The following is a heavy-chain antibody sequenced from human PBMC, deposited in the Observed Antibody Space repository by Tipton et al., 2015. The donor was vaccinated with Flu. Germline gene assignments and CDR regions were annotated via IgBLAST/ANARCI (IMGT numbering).Heavy chain of an antibody. CDR2: IYTSGTA. D-gene: IGHD3-10*01. J-gene: IGHJ4*02. Sequence: TLSLTCIVSGGSMSSFYWSWIRRPAGKGLEWIGRIYTSGTANYNPSLKSRVTMSIDTSNEQFSLKLRSVTAADTAVYYCARASGSGTYVIYDSWGQGTLVTVSS. CDR3: ARASGSGTYVIYDS. V-gene: IGHV4-4*07. CDR1: GGSMSSFY.